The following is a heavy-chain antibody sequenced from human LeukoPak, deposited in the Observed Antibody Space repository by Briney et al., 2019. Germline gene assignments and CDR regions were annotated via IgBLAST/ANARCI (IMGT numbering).Heavy chain of an antibody. CDR2: ISWNSGSI. D-gene: IGHD2-21*01. V-gene: IGHV3-9*01. Sequence: PGGSLRLSCAASGFTFDDYAMHWVRQAPGKGLEWVSGISWNSGSIGYADSVKGRFTISRDNAKNSLYLQMNSLRAEDTAVYYCASRWGFDETGDYWGQGTLVTVSS. CDR3: ASRWGFDETGDY. J-gene: IGHJ4*02. CDR1: GFTFDDYA.